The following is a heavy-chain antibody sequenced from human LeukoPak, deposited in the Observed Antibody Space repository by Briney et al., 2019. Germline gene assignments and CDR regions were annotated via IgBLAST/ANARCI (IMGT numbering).Heavy chain of an antibody. CDR3: ANALEYGSGTYYYYYYYMDV. Sequence: GGSLRLSCAASGFTFSSYGMSWVRQAPGKGLEWVSAISGSGGSTDYADSVKGRFTISRDNSKNTLYLQMNSLRAEDTAVYYCANALEYGSGTYYYYYYYMDVWGKGTTVTVSS. D-gene: IGHD3-10*01. CDR2: ISGSGGST. J-gene: IGHJ6*03. V-gene: IGHV3-23*01. CDR1: GFTFSSYG.